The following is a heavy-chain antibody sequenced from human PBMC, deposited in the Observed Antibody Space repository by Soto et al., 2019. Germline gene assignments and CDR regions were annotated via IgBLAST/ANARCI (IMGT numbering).Heavy chain of an antibody. V-gene: IGHV3-33*01. CDR3: ARGGAAAGKSYYYYYMDV. CDR2: IWYDGSNK. D-gene: IGHD6-13*01. J-gene: IGHJ6*03. Sequence: GGSLRLSCAASGFTFSSYGMHWVRQAPGKGLEWVAVIWYDGSNKYYADSVKGRFTISRDNSKNTLYLQMNSLRAEDTAVDYCARGGAAAGKSYYYYYMDVWGKGTTVTVSS. CDR1: GFTFSSYG.